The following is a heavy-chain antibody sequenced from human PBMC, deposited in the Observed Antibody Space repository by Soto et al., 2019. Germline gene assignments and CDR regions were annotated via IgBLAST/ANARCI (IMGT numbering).Heavy chain of an antibody. D-gene: IGHD1-20*01. V-gene: IGHV3-74*01. CDR2: INSDGSST. CDR1: GFTFSSHA. J-gene: IGHJ6*02. CDR3: ARAYNWDRPSPSYGMDV. Sequence: GVSLRLSCTASGFTFSSHAMSWVRQAPGKGLVWVSRINSDGSSTSYADSVKGRFTISRDNAKNTLYLQMNSLRAEDTAVYYCARAYNWDRPSPSYGMDVWGQGTTVTLSS.